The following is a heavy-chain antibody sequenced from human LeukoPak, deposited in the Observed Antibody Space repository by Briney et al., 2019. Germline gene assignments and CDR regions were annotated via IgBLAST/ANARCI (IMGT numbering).Heavy chain of an antibody. D-gene: IGHD2-2*01. CDR3: GRGGSSTTNYWLDP. J-gene: IGHJ5*02. CDR1: GGSFSGYY. Sequence: SETLSLTCAVYGGSFSGYYWSWIRQPPGKGLEWIGEINHSGSTNYNPSLKSRVTISVDTSKNQFSLKLSSVTAEDTAVYYCGRGGSSTTNYWLDPWGQGILVTVSS. CDR2: INHSGST. V-gene: IGHV4-34*01.